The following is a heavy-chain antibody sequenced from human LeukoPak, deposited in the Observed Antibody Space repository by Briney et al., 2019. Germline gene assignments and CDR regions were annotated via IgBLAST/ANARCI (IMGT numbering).Heavy chain of an antibody. Sequence: ASVKVSCKVSGYTLTELSMHWVRQAPGKGLEWMGGFYPEDGETIYAQKFQDRVTMTEDTSTDTAYMELSSLRAEETAVYYCATGTPYYDILTGYSHACNWFDPWGQGTLVTVSS. CDR2: FYPEDGET. D-gene: IGHD3-9*01. CDR3: ATGTPYYDILTGYSHACNWFDP. J-gene: IGHJ5*02. CDR1: GYTLTELS. V-gene: IGHV1-24*01.